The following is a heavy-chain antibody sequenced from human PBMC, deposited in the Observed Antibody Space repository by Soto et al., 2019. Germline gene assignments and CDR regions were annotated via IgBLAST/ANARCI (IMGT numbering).Heavy chain of an antibody. CDR2: IYYSGST. V-gene: IGHV4-59*08. Sequence: SETLSLTCTVSGGSISSYYWSWIRQPPGKGLEWIGYIYYSGSTNYNPSLKSRVTISVDTSKNQFSLKLSPVTAADTAVYYCARVKLAAAGTLDAFDIWGQGTMVTVSS. D-gene: IGHD6-13*01. CDR1: GGSISSYY. CDR3: ARVKLAAAGTLDAFDI. J-gene: IGHJ3*02.